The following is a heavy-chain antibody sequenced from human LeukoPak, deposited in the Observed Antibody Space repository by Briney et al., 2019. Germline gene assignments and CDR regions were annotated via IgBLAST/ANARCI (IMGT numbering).Heavy chain of an antibody. Sequence: GASVKVSCKASGYTFTSYAMNWVRQAPGQGLEWMGGIIPIFGTSNYAQKFQGRVTITADESTSTAYMELSSLRSEDTAVYYCARDRRQQLENWFDPWGQGTLVTVSS. CDR3: ARDRRQQLENWFDP. CDR2: IIPIFGTS. D-gene: IGHD6-13*01. V-gene: IGHV1-69*13. CDR1: GYTFTSYA. J-gene: IGHJ5*02.